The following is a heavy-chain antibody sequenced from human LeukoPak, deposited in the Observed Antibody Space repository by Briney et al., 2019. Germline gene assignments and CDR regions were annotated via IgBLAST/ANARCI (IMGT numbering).Heavy chain of an antibody. Sequence: GGSLRLSCAASGFTFSSYAMSWVRPAPGKGLEWVSAISGSGGSTYYADSVKGRFTISRDNSKNTLYLQMNSLRAEDTAVYYCAKGFGNYYGSGSYDYWGQGTLVTVSS. CDR1: GFTFSSYA. V-gene: IGHV3-23*01. CDR3: AKGFGNYYGSGSYDY. D-gene: IGHD3-10*01. CDR2: ISGSGGST. J-gene: IGHJ4*02.